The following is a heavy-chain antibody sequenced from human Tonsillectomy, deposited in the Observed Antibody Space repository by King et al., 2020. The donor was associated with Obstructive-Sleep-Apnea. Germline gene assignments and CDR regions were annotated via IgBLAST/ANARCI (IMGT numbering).Heavy chain of an antibody. J-gene: IGHJ4*02. D-gene: IGHD4-17*01. V-gene: IGHV3-7*01. CDR3: AGDRPRDDYGDLHEVY. Sequence: VQLVESGGGLVQPGGSLRLSCTVSGFTFSNYWMTWVRQAPGKGLEGVANIKQEGGWKYEVDFVKGRFTDSSDNAKNSLYPQMNSLSAEETAVYYCAGDRPRDDYGDLHEVYWGQGTLVTVSS. CDR2: IKQEGGWK. CDR1: GFTFSNYW.